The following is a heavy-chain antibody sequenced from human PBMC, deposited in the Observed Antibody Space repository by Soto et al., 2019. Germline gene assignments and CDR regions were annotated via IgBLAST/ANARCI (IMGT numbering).Heavy chain of an antibody. CDR3: ARQRYSYGLRDNWFDP. V-gene: IGHV4-59*08. D-gene: IGHD5-18*01. Sequence: PSETLSLTCTVSGGSISSYYWSWIRQPPGKGLEWIGYIYYSGSTNYNPSLKSRVTISVDTSKNQFSLKLSSVTAADTAVYYCARQRYSYGLRDNWFDPWGQGTLVTVSS. CDR2: IYYSGST. J-gene: IGHJ5*02. CDR1: GGSISSYY.